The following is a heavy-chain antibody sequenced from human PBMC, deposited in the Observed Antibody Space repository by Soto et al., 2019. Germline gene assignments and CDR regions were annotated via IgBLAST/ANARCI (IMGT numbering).Heavy chain of an antibody. CDR2: INPSGGST. D-gene: IGHD2-15*01. CDR3: ARDRYCSGGSCYSEDFYYYGMDV. Sequence: ASVKVSCKASGYTFTSYYMHWVRQAPGQGLEWMGIINPSGGSTSYAQKFQGRVTMTRDTSTSTVYMELSSLRSEDTAVYYCARDRYCSGGSCYSEDFYYYGMDVWGQGTTVTVSS. J-gene: IGHJ6*02. CDR1: GYTFTSYY. V-gene: IGHV1-46*01.